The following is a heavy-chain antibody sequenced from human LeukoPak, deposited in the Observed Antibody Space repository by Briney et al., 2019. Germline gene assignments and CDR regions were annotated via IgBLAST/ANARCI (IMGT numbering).Heavy chain of an antibody. CDR1: GGSFSGYY. D-gene: IGHD1-20*01. Sequence: PLETLSLTCAVYGGSFSGYYWSWIRQPPGKGLEWIGEINHSGSTNYNPSLKSRVTISVDTSKNQFSLKLSSVTAADTAVYYCARDPKRYNWNGYYYYGMDVWGQGTTVTVSS. V-gene: IGHV4-34*01. CDR2: INHSGST. J-gene: IGHJ6*02. CDR3: ARDPKRYNWNGYYYYGMDV.